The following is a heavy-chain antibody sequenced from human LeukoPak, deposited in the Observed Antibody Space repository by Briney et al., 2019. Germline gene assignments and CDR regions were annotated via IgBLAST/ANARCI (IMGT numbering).Heavy chain of an antibody. CDR1: GYSFTSYW. Sequence: GESLKISCKGSGYSFTSYWIGWVRQMPGKGPEWMGIIYPGDSDTRYSPSFQGQVTISADKSIGTAYLQWSSLKASDTAMYYCARPQADCSGGSCYWLGAFDIWGQGTMVTVSS. J-gene: IGHJ3*02. CDR3: ARPQADCSGGSCYWLGAFDI. V-gene: IGHV5-51*01. CDR2: IYPGDSDT. D-gene: IGHD2-15*01.